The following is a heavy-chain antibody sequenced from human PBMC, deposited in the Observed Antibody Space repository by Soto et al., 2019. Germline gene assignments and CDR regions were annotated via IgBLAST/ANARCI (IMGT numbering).Heavy chain of an antibody. V-gene: IGHV4-31*01. CDR2: IYYSGST. CDR3: ARAQGIHIWLARSDP. J-gene: IGHJ5*02. D-gene: IGHD3-3*02. CDR1: GASISSDGYY. Sequence: QVQLQESGPGLVKPSQTLSLTCSVSGASISSDGYYWSWIRQHPGKGLEWLGYIYYSGSTYYNPSLTRPLTLXXAXHPXHFCLRLTSVTAADTAEYYCARAQGIHIWLARSDPWGQGILVTASS.